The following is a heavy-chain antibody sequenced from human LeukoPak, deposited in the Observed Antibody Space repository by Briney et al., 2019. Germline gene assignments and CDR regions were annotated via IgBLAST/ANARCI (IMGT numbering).Heavy chain of an antibody. V-gene: IGHV3-23*01. CDR3: AKRGVVIRGLLVIGYHQEAYHYDF. CDR2: INERGTNT. CDR1: GFSLSNYA. J-gene: IGHJ4*02. Sequence: QPGGSLRLSCVVSGFSLSNYAMTWVRQAPGKGLEWVLYINERGTNTAYADSVKGRFTISRDTSLNTLYLQMNNLRAEDTAVYFCAKRGVVIRGLLVIGYHQEAYHYDFWGQGVMVTVSS. D-gene: IGHD3-10*01.